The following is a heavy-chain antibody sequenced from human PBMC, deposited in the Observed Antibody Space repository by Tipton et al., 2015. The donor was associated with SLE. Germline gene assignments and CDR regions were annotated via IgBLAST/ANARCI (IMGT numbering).Heavy chain of an antibody. D-gene: IGHD1-26*01. CDR1: GFAFSSYE. CDR3: ASGARQLDYYYYMDV. CDR2: ISSSGSTI. V-gene: IGHV3-48*03. J-gene: IGHJ6*03. Sequence: SLRLSCAASGFAFSSYEMNWVRQAPGKGLEWVSYISSSGSTIYYADSVKGRFTISRDNAKNSLYLQMNSLRAEDTAVYYCASGARQLDYYYYMDVWGKGTTVTVSS.